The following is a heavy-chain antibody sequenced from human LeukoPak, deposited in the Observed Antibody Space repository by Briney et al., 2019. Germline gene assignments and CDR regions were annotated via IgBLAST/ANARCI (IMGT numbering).Heavy chain of an antibody. J-gene: IGHJ6*03. D-gene: IGHD5-18*01. CDR3: ARGLGGYSYGYYYYYYYYMDV. Sequence: PSETLSLICAVYGGSFSGYYWSWIRQPPGKGLEWIGEINHSGSTNYNPSLKSRVTISVDTSKNQFSLKLSSVTAADTAVYYCARGLGGYSYGYYYYYYYYMDVWGKGTTVTVSS. V-gene: IGHV4-34*01. CDR1: GGSFSGYY. CDR2: INHSGST.